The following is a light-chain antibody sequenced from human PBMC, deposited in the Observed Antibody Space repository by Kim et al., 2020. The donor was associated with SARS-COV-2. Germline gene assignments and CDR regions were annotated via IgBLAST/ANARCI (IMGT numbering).Light chain of an antibody. Sequence: KVITTCSRRTTSNGSGDKYWYQQHQQPAPELHIYRNNERTWGVPDRYSGSKSGTSGTLAISRFGSQDEAEDDCASCEDSISSTGVFGGGTKLTVL. CDR3: ASCEDSISSTGV. V-gene: IGLV1-47*01. CDR1: TTSNGSGD. J-gene: IGLJ2*01. CDR2: RNN.